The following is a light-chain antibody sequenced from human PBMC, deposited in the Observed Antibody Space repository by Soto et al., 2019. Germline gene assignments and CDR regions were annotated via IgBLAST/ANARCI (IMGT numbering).Light chain of an antibody. CDR1: RSDVGSHNL. Sequence: QSVLTQPASVSGSPGQSITISCTGTRSDVGSHNLVSWYQQDPGKAPKLMIYDVSKRPSGVSNRFSGSKSGNTASLTISGLQAEDEADYYCCSYAGSSTVVFGGGTKVTDL. CDR2: DVS. CDR3: CSYAGSSTVV. J-gene: IGLJ2*01. V-gene: IGLV2-23*02.